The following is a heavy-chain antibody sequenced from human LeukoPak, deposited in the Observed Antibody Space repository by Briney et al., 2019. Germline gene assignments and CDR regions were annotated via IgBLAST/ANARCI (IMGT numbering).Heavy chain of an antibody. J-gene: IGHJ6*02. CDR3: ARGGLVGSFYGMDV. CDR1: GYTFTGYY. CDR2: INPNSGGT. Sequence: ASVKVSCKASGYTFTGYYMHWVRQAPGQGLEWMGWINPNSGGTNYAQKFQGWVTMTRDTSISTAYMELSRLRSDDTAVYCCARGGLVGSFYGMDVWGQGTTVTVSS. V-gene: IGHV1-2*04. D-gene: IGHD6-19*01.